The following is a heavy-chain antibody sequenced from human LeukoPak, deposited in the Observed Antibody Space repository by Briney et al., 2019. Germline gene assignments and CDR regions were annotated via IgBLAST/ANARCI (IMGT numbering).Heavy chain of an antibody. Sequence: PGGSLRLSCAASGFTFSTNGMHWVRQAPGKGLEWVSLITYDGLKTSYADSVKGRFTISRDKSTNTLYLQMNSLRVEDTAVHYCARDFSWTFDFWGQGTLVTVSS. CDR2: ITYDGLKT. CDR3: ARDFSWTFDF. CDR1: GFTFSTNG. V-gene: IGHV3-30*03. D-gene: IGHD3/OR15-3a*01. J-gene: IGHJ4*02.